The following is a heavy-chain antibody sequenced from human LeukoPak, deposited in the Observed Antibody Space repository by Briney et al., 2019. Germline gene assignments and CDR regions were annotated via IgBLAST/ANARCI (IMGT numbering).Heavy chain of an antibody. CDR1: GFTFSNAW. CDR3: TTEGSGNCYGSGSSYYYYGMDV. Sequence: GGSLRLSCAASGFTFSNAWMSWVRQAPGKGLEWVGRIKSKTDGGTTDYAAPVKGRFTISRDDSKNTLYLQMNSLKTEDTAVYYCTTEGSGNCYGSGSSYYYYGMDVWGKGTTVTVSS. V-gene: IGHV3-15*01. CDR2: IKSKTDGGTT. D-gene: IGHD3-10*01. J-gene: IGHJ6*04.